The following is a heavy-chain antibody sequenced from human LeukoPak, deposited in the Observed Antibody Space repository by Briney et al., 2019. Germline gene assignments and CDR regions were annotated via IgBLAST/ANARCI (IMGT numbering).Heavy chain of an antibody. D-gene: IGHD3-10*01. CDR3: ARDPLGYYYGSGSDWFDP. CDR1: GFTFSSYW. CDR2: IKQDGSEK. J-gene: IGHJ5*02. Sequence: GGSLRLSCAASGFTFSSYWMSWVRQAPGKGLEWVANIKQDGSEKYYVDSVKGRFTISRDNAKNSLYLQMNSLRAEDTAVYYCARDPLGYYYGSGSDWFDPWGQGTLVTVSS. V-gene: IGHV3-7*01.